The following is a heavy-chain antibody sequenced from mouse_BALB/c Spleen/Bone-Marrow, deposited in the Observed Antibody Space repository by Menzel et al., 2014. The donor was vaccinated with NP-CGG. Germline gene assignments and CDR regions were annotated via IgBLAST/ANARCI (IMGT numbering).Heavy chain of an antibody. CDR2: IYPSDSYA. CDR3: TRWLPYAMDY. D-gene: IGHD2-2*01. CDR1: GYTFTNYW. Sequence: VKLMESGAELVRPGASVKLSCKASGYTFTNYWINWVKQRPGQGLEWIGNIYPSDSYANYNQKFKDKATLTVDKSSSTAYMQLSSTTSEDSAVYYCTRWLPYAMDYWGQGTSVTVSS. J-gene: IGHJ4*01. V-gene: IGHV1-69*02.